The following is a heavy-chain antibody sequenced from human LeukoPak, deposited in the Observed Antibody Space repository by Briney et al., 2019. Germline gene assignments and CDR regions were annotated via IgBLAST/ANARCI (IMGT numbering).Heavy chain of an antibody. Sequence: GGSLRLSCAASGFTFSNAWMSWVRQAPGKGLEWVGRIKSKTDGGTIDYAAPVKGRFTISRDDSKNTLYLQMNSLKTEDTAVYYCTTYGDYEGLIDSWGQGTLVTVSS. V-gene: IGHV3-15*01. CDR1: GFTFSNAW. D-gene: IGHD4-17*01. CDR2: IKSKTDGGTI. CDR3: TTYGDYEGLIDS. J-gene: IGHJ4*02.